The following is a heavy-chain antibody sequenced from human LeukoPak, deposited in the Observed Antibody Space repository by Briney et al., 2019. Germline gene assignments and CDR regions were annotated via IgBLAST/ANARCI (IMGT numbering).Heavy chain of an antibody. CDR1: GGSISSGGYY. Sequence: KASETLSLTCTVSGGSISSGGYYWSWICQHPGKGLEWIGYIYYSGSTYYNPSLKSRVTISVDTSKNQFSLKLSTVTAADTAVYYCAREGPAAIDYWGQGTLVTVSS. D-gene: IGHD2-2*01. CDR3: AREGPAAIDY. V-gene: IGHV4-31*03. CDR2: IYYSGST. J-gene: IGHJ4*02.